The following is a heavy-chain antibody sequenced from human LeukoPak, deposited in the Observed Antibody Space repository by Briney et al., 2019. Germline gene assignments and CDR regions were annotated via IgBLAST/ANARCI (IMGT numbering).Heavy chain of an antibody. D-gene: IGHD4-17*01. Sequence: PGGSLRLSCAASGFIFSNYWMSWVRQAPGKGLEWVANIQQDGSEKYYVDSVKGRFTISRDNAKNSLYLQMNSLRVEDTAIYYCATVGAVTDGAFDVWGQGTMVTVSS. J-gene: IGHJ3*01. CDR2: IQQDGSEK. CDR1: GFIFSNYW. CDR3: ATVGAVTDGAFDV. V-gene: IGHV3-7*01.